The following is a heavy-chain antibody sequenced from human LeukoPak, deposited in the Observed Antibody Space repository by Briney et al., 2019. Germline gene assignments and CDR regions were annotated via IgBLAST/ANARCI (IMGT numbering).Heavy chain of an antibody. CDR2: ISYDGSNK. D-gene: IGHD6-6*01. V-gene: IGHV3-30*04. CDR3: ARPVEYSSSSGWNIIFDL. Sequence: GRSLRLSCAASGFTFSSYAMHWVRQAPGKGLEWVAVISYDGSNKYYADSVKGRFTISRDNSKNTLYLQMNSLRAEDTAVYYCARPVEYSSSSGWNIIFDLWGRGTLVTVSS. CDR1: GFTFSSYA. J-gene: IGHJ2*01.